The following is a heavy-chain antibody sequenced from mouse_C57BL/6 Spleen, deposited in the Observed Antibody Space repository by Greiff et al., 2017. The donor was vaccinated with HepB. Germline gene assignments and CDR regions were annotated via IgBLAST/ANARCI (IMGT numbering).Heavy chain of an antibody. CDR2: ISDGGSYT. V-gene: IGHV5-4*03. Sequence: EVKLMESGGGLVKPGGSLKLSCAASGFTFSSYAMSWVRQAPEKRLEWVATISDGGSYTYYPDNVKGRFTISRDNAKNNLYLQMSHLKSEDTAMYYCARGGPATGFAYWGQGTLVTVSA. D-gene: IGHD3-2*01. CDR1: GFTFSSYA. J-gene: IGHJ3*01. CDR3: ARGGPATGFAY.